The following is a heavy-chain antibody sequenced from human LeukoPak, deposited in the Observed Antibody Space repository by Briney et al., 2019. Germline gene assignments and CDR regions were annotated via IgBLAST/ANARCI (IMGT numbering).Heavy chain of an antibody. Sequence: SVKVSCKASGCTFSSYAISWVRQAPGQGLEWIGGIIPIFGTANYAQKFQGRVTITTDESTSTAYMELSSLRSEDTAVYYCAREDYYDSSGYSLFDYWGQGTLVTVSS. V-gene: IGHV1-69*05. D-gene: IGHD3-22*01. CDR2: IIPIFGTA. J-gene: IGHJ4*02. CDR1: GCTFSSYA. CDR3: AREDYYDSSGYSLFDY.